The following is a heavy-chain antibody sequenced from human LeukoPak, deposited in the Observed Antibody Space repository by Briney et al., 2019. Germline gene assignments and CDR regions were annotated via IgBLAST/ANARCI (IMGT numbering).Heavy chain of an antibody. CDR1: GYTFTSYG. D-gene: IGHD3-3*02. V-gene: IGHV1-18*01. CDR2: ISAYNGNT. J-gene: IGHJ3*02. CDR3: ATDVLAPGAFDI. Sequence: ASVKVSCKASGYTFTSYGISWVRQAPGQGLEWMGWISAYNGNTNYAQKLQGRVTMTEDTSTDTAYMELSSLRSEDTAVYYCATDVLAPGAFDIWGQGTMVTVSS.